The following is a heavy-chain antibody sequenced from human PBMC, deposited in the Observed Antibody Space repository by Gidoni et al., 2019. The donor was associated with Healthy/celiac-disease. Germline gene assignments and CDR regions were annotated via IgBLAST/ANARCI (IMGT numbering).Heavy chain of an antibody. CDR3: ARDGGSGSYSATEYFQH. Sequence: QVQLVQSGAEVKKPGSSVKVSCKASGGPFSSYAISWVRQAPGQGLEWMGGIIPIFGTANYAQKFQGRVTITADESTSTAYMELSSLRSEDTAVYYCARDGGSGSYSATEYFQHWGQGTLVTVSS. D-gene: IGHD1-26*01. CDR1: GGPFSSYA. V-gene: IGHV1-69*01. CDR2: IIPIFGTA. J-gene: IGHJ1*01.